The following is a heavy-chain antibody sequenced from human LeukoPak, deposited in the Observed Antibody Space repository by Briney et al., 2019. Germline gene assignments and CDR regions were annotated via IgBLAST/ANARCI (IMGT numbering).Heavy chain of an antibody. Sequence: PGRSLRLSCAASGFTFSSYAMHWVRQAPGRGLEWVANIKQDGSEKYYVDSVKGRFTISRDNAKNSLYLQMNSLRAEDTAVYYCARDSRMITFGGLIVIPNDYWGQGTLVTVSS. D-gene: IGHD3-16*02. V-gene: IGHV3-7*01. CDR1: GFTFSSYA. CDR3: ARDSRMITFGGLIVIPNDY. J-gene: IGHJ4*02. CDR2: IKQDGSEK.